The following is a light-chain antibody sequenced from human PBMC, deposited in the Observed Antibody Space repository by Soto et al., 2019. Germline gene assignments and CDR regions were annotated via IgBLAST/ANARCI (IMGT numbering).Light chain of an antibody. CDR2: GAT. CDR1: QSVSTR. Sequence: EIVMTQSPATLSVVPGERATLSCRASQSVSTRLAWYQHKPGQSPRLLISGATTGATGIPPRFSASGSGTDFTLTVNSLQSEDIAVYYCQQYHNWPVTFGGGTKVDI. J-gene: IGKJ4*01. V-gene: IGKV3-15*01. CDR3: QQYHNWPVT.